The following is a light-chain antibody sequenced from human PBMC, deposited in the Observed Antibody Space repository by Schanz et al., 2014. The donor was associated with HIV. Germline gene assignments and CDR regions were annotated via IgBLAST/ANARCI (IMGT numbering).Light chain of an antibody. CDR1: SSDFSRSDY. CDR3: SSYTSSSTYV. Sequence: QSALTQPASVSGSPGQSVTISCTSTSSDFSRSDYVCWYQHHPGKAPKLLVYDVFVRPSGVSDRFSGSKSGNTASLTISGLQAEDEADYYCSSYTSSSTYVFGTGTKLTVL. CDR2: DVF. V-gene: IGLV2-14*03. J-gene: IGLJ1*01.